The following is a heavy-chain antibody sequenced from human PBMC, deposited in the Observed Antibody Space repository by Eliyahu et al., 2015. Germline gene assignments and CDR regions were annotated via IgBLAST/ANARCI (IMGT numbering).Heavy chain of an antibody. V-gene: IGHV4-59*01. J-gene: IGHJ5*02. CDR2: IFYSGSX. D-gene: IGHD5-18*01. CDR1: GGSXSSYX. CDR3: ARAAAMVTGGWFDP. Sequence: QVQLQESGPGLVKPSETLSLXXXVSGGSXSSYXWSWIRQPXGKGLEWIGYIFYSGSXNYNPSLKSRVTISVDTSKNQFSLKLSSVTAADTAVYYCARAAAMVTGGWFDPWGQGTLVTVSS.